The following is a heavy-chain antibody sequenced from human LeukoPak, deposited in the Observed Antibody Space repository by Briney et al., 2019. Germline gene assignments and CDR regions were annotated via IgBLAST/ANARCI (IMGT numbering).Heavy chain of an antibody. CDR2: ISAYNGNT. CDR1: GYTFISYG. J-gene: IGHJ4*02. D-gene: IGHD1-26*01. CDR3: ARDLMLAELLLPFDY. V-gene: IGHV1-18*01. Sequence: ASVKVSCKASGYTFISYGISWVRQAPGQGLEWMGWISAYNGNTNYAQKLQGRVTMTTDTSTSTAYMELRSLRSDDTAVYYCARDLMLAELLLPFDYWGQGTLVTVSS.